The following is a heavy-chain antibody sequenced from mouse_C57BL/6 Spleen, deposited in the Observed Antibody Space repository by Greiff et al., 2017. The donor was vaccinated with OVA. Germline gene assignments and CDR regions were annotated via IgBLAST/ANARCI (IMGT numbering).Heavy chain of an antibody. CDR3: AREVVAFDV. D-gene: IGHD1-1*01. CDR1: GYTFTDYY. Sequence: EVQLQQSGPELVKPGASVKISCKASGYTFTDYYMNWVKQSHGKSLEWIGDINPNNGGTSYNQKFKGKATLTVDKSSSTAYMELRRLTAEDYAVYYCAREVVAFDVWGQGTTLTVSS. CDR2: INPNNGGT. V-gene: IGHV1-26*01. J-gene: IGHJ2*01.